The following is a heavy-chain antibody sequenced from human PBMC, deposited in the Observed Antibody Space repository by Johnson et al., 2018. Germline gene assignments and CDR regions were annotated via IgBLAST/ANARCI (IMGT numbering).Heavy chain of an antibody. CDR3: AKDPGSSSWYWAEYFQH. CDR1: GFAFSSYV. D-gene: IGHD6-13*01. CDR2: ICYDGSNK. J-gene: IGHJ1*01. V-gene: IGHV3-33*06. Sequence: QVQLVESGGGVVQPGRSLRLSCAASGFAFSSYVMHWVRQAPGKGLEWVTLICYDGSNKYYADSVKGRFTISRDNSKNKLYLQMNSLRAEDTAVYYCAKDPGSSSWYWAEYFQHWGQGTLVTVSS.